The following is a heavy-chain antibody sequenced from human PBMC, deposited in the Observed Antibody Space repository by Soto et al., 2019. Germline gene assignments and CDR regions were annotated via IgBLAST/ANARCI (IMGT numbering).Heavy chain of an antibody. CDR1: GYTFTGYY. Sequence: QVQLVQSGAEVKKPGASVKVSCKASGYTFTGYYMHWVRQAPGQGLEWMGWINPNSGGTNDAQKFQGWVTMTRATSISTAYMELSRLRSDATAVYYCPRDEAGQHYCGMDVWGQGTTVTVSS. J-gene: IGHJ6*02. V-gene: IGHV1-2*04. CDR3: PRDEAGQHYCGMDV. D-gene: IGHD6-13*01. CDR2: INPNSGGT.